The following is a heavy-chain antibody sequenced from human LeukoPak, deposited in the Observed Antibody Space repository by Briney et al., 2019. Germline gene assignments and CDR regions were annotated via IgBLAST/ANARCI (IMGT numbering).Heavy chain of an antibody. D-gene: IGHD6-13*01. CDR3: ARVGTAEGTLEDY. J-gene: IGHJ4*02. V-gene: IGHV3-7*01. Sequence: GGSLRLSCAASGFTFSTYWMSWVRQAPGKGLEWVANIKQDGNEKYCVDSVKGRFTISRDNAKNSLYLQVNSLRVEDTAVYYCARVGTAEGTLEDYWGQGTLVTVSS. CDR2: IKQDGNEK. CDR1: GFTFSTYW.